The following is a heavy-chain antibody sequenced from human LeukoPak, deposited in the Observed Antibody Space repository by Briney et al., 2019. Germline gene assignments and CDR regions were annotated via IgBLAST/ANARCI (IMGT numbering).Heavy chain of an antibody. CDR1: GGSFSDYY. V-gene: IGHV4-34*01. CDR2: INHSGST. Sequence: SETLSLTCAVYGGSFSDYYWSWIRQPPGKGLEWIGEINHSGSTNYHPSLKSRVTISVDTSKNQFSLKLSSVTAADTAVYYCASYRIAAAGPSDYWGQGTLVTVSS. J-gene: IGHJ4*02. D-gene: IGHD6-13*01. CDR3: ASYRIAAAGPSDY.